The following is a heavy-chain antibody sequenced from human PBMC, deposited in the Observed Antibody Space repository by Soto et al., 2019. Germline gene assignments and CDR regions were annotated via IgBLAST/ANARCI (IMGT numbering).Heavy chain of an antibody. Sequence: QLQLQESGPGLVKPSETLSLTCTVSGGSISSSSYYWGWIRQPPGKGLEWIGSIYYSGSTYYNPSLKSRVTISVDTSKNQFSLKLSSVTAADTAVYYCARGGPHYDFWSGYPYYFDYWGQGTLVTVSS. CDR1: GGSISSSSYY. J-gene: IGHJ4*02. CDR3: ARGGPHYDFWSGYPYYFDY. CDR2: IYYSGST. V-gene: IGHV4-39*07. D-gene: IGHD3-3*01.